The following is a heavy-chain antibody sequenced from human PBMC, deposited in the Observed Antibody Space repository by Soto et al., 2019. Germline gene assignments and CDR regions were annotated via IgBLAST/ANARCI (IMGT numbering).Heavy chain of an antibody. CDR3: ASMYSSGSASLDY. CDR2: IYYSGST. CDR1: GGSISSSSYY. Sequence: PSETLSLTCTVSGGSISSSSYYWGWIRQPPGKGLEWIGSIYYSGSTSYNPSLKIRFTLSVDPSKNQFPLKLSSVTAADRAVYYCASMYSSGSASLDYWGKGTLVT. D-gene: IGHD6-19*01. V-gene: IGHV4-39*01. J-gene: IGHJ4*02.